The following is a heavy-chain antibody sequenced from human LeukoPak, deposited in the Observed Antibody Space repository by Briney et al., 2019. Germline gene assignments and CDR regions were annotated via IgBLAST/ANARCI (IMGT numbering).Heavy chain of an antibody. CDR2: IKEDGSAT. V-gene: IGHV3-7*01. J-gene: IGHJ4*02. D-gene: IGHD1-14*01. CDR1: GFSFSTYW. Sequence: GGSLRLSCAASGFSFSTYWMSWVRQAPGKGLEWVANIKEDGSATYYVDSVKGRFTISRDNAKNSLYLQMNSLRVEDTAVYYCANWLNYNLFDYWGQGTLVTVSS. CDR3: ANWLNYNLFDY.